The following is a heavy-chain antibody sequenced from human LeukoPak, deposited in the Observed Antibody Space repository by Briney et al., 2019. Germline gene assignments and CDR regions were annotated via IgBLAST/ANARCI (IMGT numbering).Heavy chain of an antibody. J-gene: IGHJ6*04. CDR1: GGTFSSYA. Sequence: SVKVSCKASGGTFSSYAISWVRQAPGQGLEWMGGIIPNFGTANYAQKFQGRVTITADKSTSTAYMELSSLRSEDTAVYYCARGTRHGANNRPDYYYYYGMDVWGKGPTVTVSS. D-gene: IGHD2-15*01. CDR2: IIPNFGTA. CDR3: ARGTRHGANNRPDYYYYYGMDV. V-gene: IGHV1-69*06.